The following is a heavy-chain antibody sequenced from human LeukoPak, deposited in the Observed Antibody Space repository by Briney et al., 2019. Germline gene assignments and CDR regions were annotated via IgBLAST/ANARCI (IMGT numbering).Heavy chain of an antibody. CDR3: ARVTITTGTSWFDP. CDR1: GYTFTSYG. D-gene: IGHD1-1*01. V-gene: IGHV1-18*01. Sequence: ASVKVSCKASGYTFTSYGISWVRQAPGQGLEWMGWISAYNGNTNYAQKLQGRVTMTTDTSTSTAYMELRSLRSDDTAVYYCARVTITTGTSWFDPWGQGTLVTVSS. CDR2: ISAYNGNT. J-gene: IGHJ5*02.